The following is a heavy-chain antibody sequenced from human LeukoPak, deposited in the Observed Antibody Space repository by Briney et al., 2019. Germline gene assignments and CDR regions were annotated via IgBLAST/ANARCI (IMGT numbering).Heavy chain of an antibody. D-gene: IGHD6-19*01. CDR2: ITYSGST. Sequence: SETLSLTCTVSGGSITTYHWGWIRQPPGKGLEWLGYITYSGSTNYNPSRKSRVTLSVDTSKDQFSLKLSSVTAADTAMYYCVSVVGYTSGWYYDNWGQGTLVIVSS. CDR1: GGSITTYH. V-gene: IGHV4-59*01. J-gene: IGHJ4*02. CDR3: VSVVGYTSGWYYDN.